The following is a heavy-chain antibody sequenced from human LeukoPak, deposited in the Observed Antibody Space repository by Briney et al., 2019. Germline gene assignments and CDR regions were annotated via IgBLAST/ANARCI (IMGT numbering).Heavy chain of an antibody. Sequence: GASVKVSCRASGGTFSSYAISWVRQAPGQGLEWMGGIIPIFGTANYAQKFQGRVTITADESTSTAYMELSSLRSEDTAVYYCARDDYSNYVFGYWGQGTLVTVSS. V-gene: IGHV1-69*13. CDR3: ARDDYSNYVFGY. CDR2: IIPIFGTA. CDR1: GGTFSSYA. J-gene: IGHJ4*02. D-gene: IGHD4-11*01.